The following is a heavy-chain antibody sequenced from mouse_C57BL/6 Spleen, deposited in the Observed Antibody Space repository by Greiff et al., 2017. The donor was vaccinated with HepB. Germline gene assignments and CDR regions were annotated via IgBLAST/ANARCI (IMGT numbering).Heavy chain of an antibody. D-gene: IGHD1-1*01. CDR2: IDPSDSYT. J-gene: IGHJ4*01. Sequence: QVQLQQPGAELVKPGASVKLSCKASGYTFTSYWMQWVKQRPGQGLEWIGEIDPSDSYTNYNQKFKGKATLTVDTSSSTAYMQVSSLTSEDSAVYYCARGGITTVVATGNAMDYWGQGTSVTVSS. CDR3: ARGGITTVVATGNAMDY. V-gene: IGHV1-50*01. CDR1: GYTFTSYW.